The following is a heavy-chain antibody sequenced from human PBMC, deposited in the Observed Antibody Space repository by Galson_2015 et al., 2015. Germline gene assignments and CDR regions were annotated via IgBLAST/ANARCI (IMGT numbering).Heavy chain of an antibody. Sequence: SLRLSCAASGFTFSSYAMHWVRQAPGKGLEWVAVISYDGSNKYYADSVKGRFTISRDNSKNTPYLQMNSLRAEDTAVYYCARDNDYIGGSYREYAFDIWGQGTMVTVSS. J-gene: IGHJ3*02. CDR3: ARDNDYIGGSYREYAFDI. CDR1: GFTFSSYA. D-gene: IGHD3-16*02. V-gene: IGHV3-30*01. CDR2: ISYDGSNK.